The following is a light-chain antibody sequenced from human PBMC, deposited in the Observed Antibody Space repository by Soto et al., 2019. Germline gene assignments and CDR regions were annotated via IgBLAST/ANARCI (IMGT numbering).Light chain of an antibody. CDR1: QSVSSN. CDR2: GAS. Sequence: EILMTQSPGPLSVSPGERATLSCRASQSVSSNLAWYQQKPGQAPRLLIYGASTRATGLPARFSGSGSGTEFTLTISSLQSEDLAVYYCQQYNNWPPYTFGQGTKLEIK. CDR3: QQYNNWPPYT. J-gene: IGKJ2*01. V-gene: IGKV3-15*01.